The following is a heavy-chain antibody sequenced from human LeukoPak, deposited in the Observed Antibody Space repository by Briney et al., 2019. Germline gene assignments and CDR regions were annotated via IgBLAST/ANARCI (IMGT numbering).Heavy chain of an antibody. Sequence: GGSLRLSCAASGFTFSSYEMNWVRQAPGKGLEWVSYISSSGSTIYYADSVKGRFTISRDNVKNSLYLQMNSLRAEDTAVYYRARDVGYYYGMDVWGKGTTVTVSS. CDR2: ISSSGSTI. V-gene: IGHV3-48*03. D-gene: IGHD1-26*01. CDR1: GFTFSSYE. CDR3: ARDVGYYYGMDV. J-gene: IGHJ6*04.